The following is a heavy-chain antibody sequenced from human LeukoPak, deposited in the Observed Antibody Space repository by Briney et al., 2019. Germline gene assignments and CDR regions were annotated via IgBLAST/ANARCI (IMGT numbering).Heavy chain of an antibody. D-gene: IGHD6-13*01. Sequence: GGSLRLSCAASGFTLSSYPMNWVRQAPGKGLEWVSTFVRGSTHYADTVQGRFTISRDSSKNTLYLQMNSLRADDTALYFCTRAAPYGTSWYGKNDYWGQGTLVAVSS. J-gene: IGHJ4*02. V-gene: IGHV3-23*01. CDR3: TRAAPYGTSWYGKNDY. CDR2: FVRGST. CDR1: GFTLSSYP.